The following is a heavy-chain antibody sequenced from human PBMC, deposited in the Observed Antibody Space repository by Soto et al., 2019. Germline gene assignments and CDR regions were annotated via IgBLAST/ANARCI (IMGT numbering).Heavy chain of an antibody. CDR1: GFTFSSYA. Sequence: QVQLVESGGGVVQPGRSLRLSCAASGFTFSSYAMHWVRQAPGTGLEWVAVIWHDGSNKYYADSVKGRFTISRDNSKNTLYLQMNSLRPDDTAVYYCARGGRWLQGNDYWGQGSLVTVSS. CDR2: IWHDGSNK. J-gene: IGHJ4*02. D-gene: IGHD3-16*01. V-gene: IGHV3-30*04. CDR3: ARGGRWLQGNDY.